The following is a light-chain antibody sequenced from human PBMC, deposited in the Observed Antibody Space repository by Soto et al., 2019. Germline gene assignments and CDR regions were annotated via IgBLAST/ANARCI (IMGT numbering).Light chain of an antibody. CDR2: EAT. V-gene: IGLV2-23*01. Sequence: QSALTQPASVSGSPGQSITISCTGTSSDVGNYDLVSWYQHHPGEAPKRMIYEATRRPSGVSNRFSGSKSGNTASLTISGLQAEDEAKYYCCSYAGSTSWVFGGGTKLTVL. CDR1: SSDVGNYDL. J-gene: IGLJ3*02. CDR3: CSYAGSTSWV.